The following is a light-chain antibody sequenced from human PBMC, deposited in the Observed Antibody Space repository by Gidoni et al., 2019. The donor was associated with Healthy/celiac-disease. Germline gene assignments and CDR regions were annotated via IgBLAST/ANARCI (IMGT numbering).Light chain of an antibody. J-gene: IGKJ1*01. CDR2: AAS. Sequence: IRMTQSPSSFSASTGDRVTITCRASQGISSYLACYQQKPGKAPKLLFYAASTLQSGVPSRFSGIGSGTDFTLTISCLQSEDFATYYCQQYYSYPRTFGQGTKVEIK. V-gene: IGKV1-8*01. CDR1: QGISSY. CDR3: QQYYSYPRT.